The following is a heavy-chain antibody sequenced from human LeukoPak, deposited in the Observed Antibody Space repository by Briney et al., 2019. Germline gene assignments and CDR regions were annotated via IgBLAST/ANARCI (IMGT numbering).Heavy chain of an antibody. V-gene: IGHV3-33*06. CDR3: AKDLAIVATMADAFDI. J-gene: IGHJ3*02. D-gene: IGHD5-12*01. Sequence: GGSLRLSCAASGFTFSSYGMHSVRQAPGKGLEGLAVIGYDGSNKYYADSVKGRFTISRDNSKNTLYLQMNSLRAEDTAVYYCAKDLAIVATMADAFDIWGQGTMVTVSS. CDR2: IGYDGSNK. CDR1: GFTFSSYG.